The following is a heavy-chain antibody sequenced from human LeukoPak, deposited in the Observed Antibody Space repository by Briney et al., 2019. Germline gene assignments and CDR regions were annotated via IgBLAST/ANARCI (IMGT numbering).Heavy chain of an antibody. V-gene: IGHV3-15*01. CDR1: GFTLSNYA. CDR2: ITSKADGGTR. Sequence: GESLRLSCEVSGFTLSNYAMSWVRQAPGKGLEWVGRITSKADGGTRDYAAPVKGRFTISRDDSKNTLYLQMNSLKTEDTAVYYCTTPERYYYDTSDFYGSPYWGQGTLVTVSS. CDR3: TTPERYYYDTSDFYGSPY. J-gene: IGHJ4*02. D-gene: IGHD3-22*01.